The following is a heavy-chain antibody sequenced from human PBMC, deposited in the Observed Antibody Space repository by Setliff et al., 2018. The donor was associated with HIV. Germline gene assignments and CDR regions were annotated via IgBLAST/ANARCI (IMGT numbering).Heavy chain of an antibody. Sequence: SGGSLRLSCAASEFTLSGYSMSWVRQVPGKGLEWVSSISSSSSYIYYADSVKGRFTISRDNAKNTMYLQMDSLTAEDTAVYYCVTLTTVVSFWAFDIWGQGSMVTVSS. D-gene: IGHD1-1*01. CDR3: VTLTTVVSFWAFDI. CDR2: ISSSSSYI. CDR1: EFTLSGYS. J-gene: IGHJ3*02. V-gene: IGHV3-21*01.